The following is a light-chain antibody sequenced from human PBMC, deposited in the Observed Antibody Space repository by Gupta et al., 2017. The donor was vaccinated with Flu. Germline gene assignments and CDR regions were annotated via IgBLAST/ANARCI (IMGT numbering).Light chain of an antibody. CDR1: QSLLHSNGYNY. Sequence: DIVMTQSPLSLPVTPGEPASISCKSTQSLLHSNGYNYLDWYLQKPGQSPQLLIYLGSNRASGVPDRFSGSGSGTDFTLKISRVEAEDVGVYYCMQAVQKRTFGQGTKVEIK. CDR2: LGS. V-gene: IGKV2-28*01. CDR3: MQAVQKRT. J-gene: IGKJ1*01.